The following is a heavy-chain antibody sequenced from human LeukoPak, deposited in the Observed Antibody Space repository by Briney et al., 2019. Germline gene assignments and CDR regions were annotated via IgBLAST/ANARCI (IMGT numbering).Heavy chain of an antibody. CDR3: ARVPLGYCSGDSCYDLDY. Sequence: GGSLRLSCAASGFTVSSYGMHWVRQAPGKGLEWVAVISYDGSNKYYVDSVKGRFTISRDNSKNTLYLQMNSLRAEDTAVYYCARVPLGYCSGDSCYDLDYWGQGTLVTVSS. D-gene: IGHD2-15*01. CDR1: GFTVSSYG. J-gene: IGHJ4*02. V-gene: IGHV3-30-3*01. CDR2: ISYDGSNK.